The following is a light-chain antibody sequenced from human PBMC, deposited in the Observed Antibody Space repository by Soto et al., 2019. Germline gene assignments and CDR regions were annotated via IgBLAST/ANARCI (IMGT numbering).Light chain of an antibody. CDR3: SSYTSSSTQV. Sequence: QLVLTQPASVSGSPGQSITMSCTGTSSDVGGYNYVSWYQQHPGKAPKLMIYEVSNRPSGVSNRFSGSKSGNTASLTISGLQAEDEADYYCSSYTSSSTQVFGTGTKLTVL. V-gene: IGLV2-14*01. CDR1: SSDVGGYNY. CDR2: EVS. J-gene: IGLJ1*01.